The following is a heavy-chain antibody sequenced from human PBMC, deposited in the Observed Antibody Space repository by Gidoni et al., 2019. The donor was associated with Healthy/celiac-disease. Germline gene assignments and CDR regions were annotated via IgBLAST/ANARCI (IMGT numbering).Heavy chain of an antibody. CDR1: GGSSSSYY. CDR2: IYYSGST. V-gene: IGHV4-59*01. CDR3: ARDSWNGFLDY. Sequence: QVQLQASGPGLVKPSETLSLTCTVSGGSSSSYYWSWIRQPPGKGLEWIGYIYYSGSTNYNPSLKSRVTISVDTSKNQFSLKLSSVTAADTAVYYCARDSWNGFLDYWGQGTLVTVSS. D-gene: IGHD1-1*01. J-gene: IGHJ4*02.